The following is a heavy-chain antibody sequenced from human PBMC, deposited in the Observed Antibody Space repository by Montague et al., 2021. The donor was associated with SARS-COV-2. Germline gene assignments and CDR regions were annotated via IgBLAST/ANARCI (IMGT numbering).Heavy chain of an antibody. CDR2: ISSSGSTI. J-gene: IGHJ6*02. CDR1: GFTLSDYY. Sequence: SLRLSCAASGFTLSDYYMSWIRQAPGKGLEWVSYISSSGSTIYYADSVKGRFTISRDNAKNSLYLQMNSLRAEDTAVYYCARDGKGIAAAGRIHYYYYGMDVWGQGTTVTVSS. V-gene: IGHV3-11*01. D-gene: IGHD6-13*01. CDR3: ARDGKGIAAAGRIHYYYYGMDV.